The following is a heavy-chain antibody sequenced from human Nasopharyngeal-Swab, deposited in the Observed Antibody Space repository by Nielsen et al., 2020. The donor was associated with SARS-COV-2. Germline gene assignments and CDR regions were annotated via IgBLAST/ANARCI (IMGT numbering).Heavy chain of an antibody. CDR2: TSIRGTT. J-gene: IGHJ6*02. V-gene: IGHV4-61*02. CDR3: ARGRPGTYYTYYYGLDV. CDR1: DASLRRGCFY. Sequence: SETLSLTCSVSDASLRRGCFYWTWIRQPAGRGLEVIGRTSIRGTTNYSPPFKNRVTMSLDTSKKQFFLRLASVSAADTAIYYCARGRPGTYYTYYYGLDVWGQGTTVTVSS. D-gene: IGHD1-26*01.